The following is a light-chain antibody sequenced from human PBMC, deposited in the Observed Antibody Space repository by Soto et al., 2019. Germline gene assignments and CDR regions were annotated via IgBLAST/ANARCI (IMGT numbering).Light chain of an antibody. V-gene: IGLV3-21*04. J-gene: IGLJ2*01. Sequence: SYELTQPPSVSVAPGKTARITCGGNNIGSKSVHWNQQKQSQTPVLVIYYDSDRPSVIPERFSGSNSGNTATLTISRVEAWDEADYYGKVWDSSSDHPVFGVGTKLTVL. CDR2: YDS. CDR3: KVWDSSSDHPV. CDR1: NIGSKS.